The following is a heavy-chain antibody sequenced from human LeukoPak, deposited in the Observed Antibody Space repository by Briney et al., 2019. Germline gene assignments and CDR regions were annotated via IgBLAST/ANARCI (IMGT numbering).Heavy chain of an antibody. V-gene: IGHV1-69*04. D-gene: IGHD3-10*01. CDR1: GGTFSSYA. Sequence: SVKVSCKASGGTFSSYAISWVRQAPGQGLEWMGRIIPILGIANYAQKFQGRVTITADKSTSTAYMELSSLRSEDTAVYYCARDLMVRGGFGFDPWGQGTLVTVSS. CDR3: ARDLMVRGGFGFDP. CDR2: IIPILGIA. J-gene: IGHJ5*02.